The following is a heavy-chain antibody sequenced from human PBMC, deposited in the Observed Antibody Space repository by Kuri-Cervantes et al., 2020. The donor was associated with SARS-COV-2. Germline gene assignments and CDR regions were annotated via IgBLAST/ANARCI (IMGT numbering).Heavy chain of an antibody. D-gene: IGHD3-10*01. CDR1: GYTFTGYY. J-gene: IGHJ5*02. Sequence: GGSLRLSCKASGYTFTGYYMHWVRQAPGQGLEWMGWINPNSGGTNYAQKFQGRVTMTRDTSITTVFLDLSRLTSDDTAIYYCARRGLEGTWGQGSLVTVSS. CDR2: INPNSGGT. CDR3: ARRGLEGT. V-gene: IGHV1-2*02.